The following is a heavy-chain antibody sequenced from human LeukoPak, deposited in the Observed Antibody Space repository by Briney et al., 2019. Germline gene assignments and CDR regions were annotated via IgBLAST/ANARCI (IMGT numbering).Heavy chain of an antibody. CDR1: GFTFGDYA. J-gene: IGHJ4*02. CDR3: TVWIPSD. Sequence: GGSLRLSCTASGFTFGDYAMSWIRQAPGKGLEWVGFIRSKAYGETADYAASVKGRFTISRDDSKAIAYLQMNSLKTEDTAVYYCTVWIPSDWGQGTLVTVSS. D-gene: IGHD1-14*01. CDR2: IRSKAYGETA. V-gene: IGHV3-49*03.